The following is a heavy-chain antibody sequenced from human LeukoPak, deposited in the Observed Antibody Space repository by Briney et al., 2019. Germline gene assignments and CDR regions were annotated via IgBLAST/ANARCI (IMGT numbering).Heavy chain of an antibody. CDR3: ARGRGWTLKIDY. CDR1: GFTFSYYE. Sequence: GGSLRLSCAVSGFTFSYYEMNWVRQAPGKGLEWVSYISSSGSTIYYADSVKGRFTISRDNAKNSLYLQMNSLRAEDTAVYYCARGRGWTLKIDYWGQGTLVTVSS. V-gene: IGHV3-48*03. CDR2: ISSSGSTI. D-gene: IGHD6-19*01. J-gene: IGHJ4*02.